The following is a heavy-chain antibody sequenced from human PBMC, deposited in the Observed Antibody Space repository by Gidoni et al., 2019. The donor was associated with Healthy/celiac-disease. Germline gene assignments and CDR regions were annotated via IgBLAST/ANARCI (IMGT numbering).Heavy chain of an antibody. D-gene: IGHD2-15*01. J-gene: IGHJ4*02. CDR3: AREPFDCSGGSCYLAFDY. CDR1: GFTLSSYG. Sequence: VQLVESGGGVVQPGRSLRLSCAASGFTLSSYGMHWVRQAPGKGLEWVAVIWYDGSNKYYADSVKGRFTISRDNSKNTLYLQMNSLRAEDTAVYYCAREPFDCSGGSCYLAFDYWGQGTLVTVSS. CDR2: IWYDGSNK. V-gene: IGHV3-33*01.